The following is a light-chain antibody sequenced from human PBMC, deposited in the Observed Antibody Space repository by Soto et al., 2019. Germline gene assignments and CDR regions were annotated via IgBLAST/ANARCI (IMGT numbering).Light chain of an antibody. V-gene: IGKV3-15*01. CDR3: QQYTNWSL. CDR1: QSVRSN. CDR2: GAS. Sequence: EIVMTQSPATLSVSPGERATLSCRARQSVRSNLAWYQQKPGQAPRLLIYGASTRATDIPARFSGTGSGTEFTITISSLQSEDFAVYYCQQYTNWSLFGQGTKVEIK. J-gene: IGKJ1*01.